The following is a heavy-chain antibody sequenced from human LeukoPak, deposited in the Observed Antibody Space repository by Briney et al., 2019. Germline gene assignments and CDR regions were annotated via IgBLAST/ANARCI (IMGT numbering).Heavy chain of an antibody. CDR2: TWYDGSNK. J-gene: IGHJ4*02. D-gene: IGHD3-9*01. CDR3: AKDYYDILTGQPLSFDF. V-gene: IGHV3-33*06. Sequence: GGSLRLSCAASGFTFRSYGMHWVRQAPDKGLEWVALTWYDGSNKYYAASVEGRFTISRDNSKNALYLQMDSLRAEDTAVYYCAKDYYDILTGQPLSFDFWGQGTLVIVSS. CDR1: GFTFRSYG.